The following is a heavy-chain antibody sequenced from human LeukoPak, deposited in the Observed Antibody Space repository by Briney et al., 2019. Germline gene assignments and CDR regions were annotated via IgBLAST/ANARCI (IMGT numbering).Heavy chain of an antibody. CDR3: ARARGETLYDFWSGYYTGPFDY. CDR2: IYYSGST. V-gene: IGHV4-59*12. D-gene: IGHD3-3*01. CDR1: GGSISSYY. Sequence: SETLSLTCTVSGGSISSYYWSWIRQPPGKGLEWIGYIYYSGSTNYNPSLKSRVTISVDTSKNQFSLKLSSVTAADTAVYYCARARGETLYDFWSGYYTGPFDYWGQGTLVTVSS. J-gene: IGHJ4*02.